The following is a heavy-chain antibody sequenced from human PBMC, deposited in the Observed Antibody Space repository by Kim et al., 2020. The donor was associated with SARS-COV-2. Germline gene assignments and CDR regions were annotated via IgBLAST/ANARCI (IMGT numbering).Heavy chain of an antibody. J-gene: IGHJ4*02. CDR3: ARDPTHLIAAAGLDY. CDR1: GFTFSSYG. V-gene: IGHV3-33*05. CDR2: ISYDGSNK. D-gene: IGHD6-13*01. Sequence: GGSLRLSCAASGFTFSSYGMHWVRQAPGKGLEWVAVISYDGSNKYYADSVKGRFTISRDNSKNTLYLQMNSLRAEDTAVYYCARDPTHLIAAAGLDYWGQGTLVTVSS.